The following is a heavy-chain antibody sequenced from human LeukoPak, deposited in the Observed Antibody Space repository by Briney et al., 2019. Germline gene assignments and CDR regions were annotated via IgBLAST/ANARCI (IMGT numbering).Heavy chain of an antibody. CDR2: ISGSAGTTI. Sequence: GGSLRLSCVASGFTFSNYEMKWVRQAPGKGLEWVSYISGSAGTTIYYADSVKGRFTISRDNAKNSLYLQMSSLRAEDAAIYYCARVMGNYASDYWGQGALVTVSS. V-gene: IGHV3-48*03. J-gene: IGHJ4*02. D-gene: IGHD1-7*01. CDR1: GFTFSNYE. CDR3: ARVMGNYASDY.